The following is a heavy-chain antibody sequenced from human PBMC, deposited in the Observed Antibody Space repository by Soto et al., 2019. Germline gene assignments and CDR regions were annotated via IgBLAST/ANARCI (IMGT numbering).Heavy chain of an antibody. V-gene: IGHV3-33*01. D-gene: IGHD3-10*01. Sequence: QVQLVESGGGVVQPWRSLRLSCAASGFTFSSYGMHWVRQAPGKGLEWVAVIWYDGSNKYYADSVKGRFTISRDNSKNTLYLQMNSLRAEHTAVYYCAREEYYGSGSYRNYYYYGMDVWGQGTTVTVSS. CDR2: IWYDGSNK. J-gene: IGHJ6*02. CDR3: AREEYYGSGSYRNYYYYGMDV. CDR1: GFTFSSYG.